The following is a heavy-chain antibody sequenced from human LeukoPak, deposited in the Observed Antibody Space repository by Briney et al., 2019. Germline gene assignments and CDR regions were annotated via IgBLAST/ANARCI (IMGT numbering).Heavy chain of an antibody. CDR3: ARSDY. CDR1: GFTFSNYA. J-gene: IGHJ4*02. V-gene: IGHV3-7*01. Sequence: PGGSLRLSCAASGFTFSNYAMSWVRQAPGKGLEWVANIKQDGSEKYYVDSVKGRFTISRDNAKNSLYLQMNSLRAEDTAVYYCARSDYWGQGTLVTVSS. CDR2: IKQDGSEK.